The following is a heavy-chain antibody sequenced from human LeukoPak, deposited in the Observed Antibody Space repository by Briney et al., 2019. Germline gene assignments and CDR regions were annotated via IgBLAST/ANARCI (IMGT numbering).Heavy chain of an antibody. V-gene: IGHV4-59*11. CDR3: ARAHPGYCSSTSCYPYYYYMDV. Sequence: SETLSLTCTVSGGSISSHYWSWIRQPPGKGLEWIGYIYYSGSTNYNPSLKSRVTISVDTSKNQFSLKLSSVTAADTAVYYCARAHPGYCSSTSCYPYYYYMDVWGKGTTVTVSS. J-gene: IGHJ6*03. D-gene: IGHD2-2*01. CDR2: IYYSGST. CDR1: GGSISSHY.